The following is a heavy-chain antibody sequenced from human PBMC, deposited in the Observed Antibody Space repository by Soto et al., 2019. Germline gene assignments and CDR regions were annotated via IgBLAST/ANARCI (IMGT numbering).Heavy chain of an antibody. CDR1: GYTFTSYD. D-gene: IGHD2-15*01. Sequence: QVQLVQSGAEVKKPGASVKVSCKASGYTFTSYDINWVRQATGQGLEWMGWMNPNSGNTGYAQKFQGRVTMTRKTSISTAYMELSSLRSEDTAVYYCARDTRTCSGGSCYLYYYYYSGMDVWGQGTTVTVSS. CDR2: MNPNSGNT. V-gene: IGHV1-8*01. CDR3: ARDTRTCSGGSCYLYYYYYSGMDV. J-gene: IGHJ6*02.